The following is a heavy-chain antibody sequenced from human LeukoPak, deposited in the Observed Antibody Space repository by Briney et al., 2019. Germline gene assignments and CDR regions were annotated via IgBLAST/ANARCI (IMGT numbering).Heavy chain of an antibody. V-gene: IGHV3-23*01. J-gene: IGHJ6*04. CDR2: ISASGADT. CDR1: EFIFSGYV. CDR3: AKRRGFYNGMDV. Sequence: GGSLRLSCAASEFIFSGYVITWVRQAPRKGLEWVSAISASGADTYYADFVKGRFTISRDNFKNTLYLQMNSLRVEDTAVYYCAKRRGFYNGMDVWGTGTTVTVSS.